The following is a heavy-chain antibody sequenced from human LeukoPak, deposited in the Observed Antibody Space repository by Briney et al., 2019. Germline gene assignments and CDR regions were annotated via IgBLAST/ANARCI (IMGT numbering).Heavy chain of an antibody. CDR1: GGSISSSSYY. CDR3: ARENSTTPWFDP. V-gene: IGHV4-39*07. D-gene: IGHD2-2*01. Sequence: SSETLFLTCTVSGGSISSSSYYWGWIRQPPGKGLEWIGSIYYSGSTYYNPSLKSRVTISVDTSKNQFSLKLSSVTAADTAVYYCARENSTTPWFDPWGQGTLVTVSS. J-gene: IGHJ5*02. CDR2: IYYSGST.